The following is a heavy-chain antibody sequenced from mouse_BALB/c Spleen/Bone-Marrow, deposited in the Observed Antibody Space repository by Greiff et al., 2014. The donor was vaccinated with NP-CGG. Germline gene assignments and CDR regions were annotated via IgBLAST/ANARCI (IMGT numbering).Heavy chain of an antibody. J-gene: IGHJ2*01. CDR3: ASQGDYGSFDY. CDR1: GYTFTSYW. CDR2: IYPGDGDT. Sequence: QVQLQQSGAELARPGASVKLSCKAPGYTFTSYWMQWVKQRPGQGLEWIGAIYPGDGDTRYTQKFKGKATLTADKSSSTAYMQLSSLASEDSAVYYCASQGDYGSFDYWGQGTTLTVSS. D-gene: IGHD1-1*02. V-gene: IGHV1-87*01.